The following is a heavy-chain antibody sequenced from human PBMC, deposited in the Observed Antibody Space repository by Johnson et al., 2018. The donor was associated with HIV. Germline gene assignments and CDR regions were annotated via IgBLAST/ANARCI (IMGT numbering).Heavy chain of an antibody. CDR1: GFIFSSYG. J-gene: IGHJ3*01. CDR2: IRYDETEK. Sequence: QEQLVESGGGVVQPGGSLRLSCAASGFIFSSYGMHWARQAPGKGLEWVAFIRYDETEKYYADSVKGRFTISRDNSKSTLFLHMNTLRVEDTAVYYCATPTGSDAFDVWGQGTLVTVSS. D-gene: IGHD1-1*01. V-gene: IGHV3-30*02. CDR3: ATPTGSDAFDV.